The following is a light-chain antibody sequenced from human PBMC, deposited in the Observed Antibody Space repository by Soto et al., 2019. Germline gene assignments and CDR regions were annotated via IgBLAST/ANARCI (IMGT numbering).Light chain of an antibody. CDR2: GAS. J-gene: IGKJ5*01. V-gene: IGKV3D-7*01. CDR1: QSVNSNY. Sequence: LSPGERATLSCRASQSVNSNYLSWYQQKPGQAPRLLIYGASTRATGIPARFSGSGSGTDFTLTISSLQPEDFAVYYCQQDYNLPITFGPGTRLEIK. CDR3: QQDYNLPIT.